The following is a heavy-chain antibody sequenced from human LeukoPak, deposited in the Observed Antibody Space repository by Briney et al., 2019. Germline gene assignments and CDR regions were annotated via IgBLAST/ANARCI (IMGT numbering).Heavy chain of an antibody. D-gene: IGHD3-16*02. CDR1: GGSISSYY. Sequence: SETLPLTCTVSGGSISSYYWSWIRQPPGKGLEWIGYIYYSGSTNYNPSLKSRVTISVDTSKNQFSLKLSSVTAADTAVYYCARVSDYVWGSYRYWGQGTLVTVSS. CDR2: IYYSGST. CDR3: ARVSDYVWGSYRY. V-gene: IGHV4-59*01. J-gene: IGHJ4*02.